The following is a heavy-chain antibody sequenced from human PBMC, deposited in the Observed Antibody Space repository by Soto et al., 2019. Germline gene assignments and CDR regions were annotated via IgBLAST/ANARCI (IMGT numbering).Heavy chain of an antibody. CDR2: IYYSGST. V-gene: IGHV4-61*01. D-gene: IGHD1-26*01. J-gene: IGHJ6*02. CDR1: GGSVSSGSYY. CDR3: ARDTWEPYYYGMDV. Sequence: SETLSLTCTVSGGSVSSGSYYWSWIRQPPGKGLEWIGYIYYSGSTNYNPSLKSRVTISVDTSKNQFSLKLSSVTAADTAVYYCARDTWEPYYYGMDVWGQGTTVTVSS.